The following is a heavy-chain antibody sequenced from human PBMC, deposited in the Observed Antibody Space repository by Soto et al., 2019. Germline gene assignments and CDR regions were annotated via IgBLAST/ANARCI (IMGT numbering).Heavy chain of an antibody. J-gene: IGHJ4*02. D-gene: IGHD3-9*01. Sequence: SETLSLTCTVSGGSISSSSYYWGWIRQPPGKGLEWIGSIYYSGSTYYNPSLKSRVTISVDTSKNQFSLKLSSVTAADTAVYYCARLRYFDWLTFDYWGQGTLVTVSS. V-gene: IGHV4-39*01. CDR1: GGSISSSSYY. CDR2: IYYSGST. CDR3: ARLRYFDWLTFDY.